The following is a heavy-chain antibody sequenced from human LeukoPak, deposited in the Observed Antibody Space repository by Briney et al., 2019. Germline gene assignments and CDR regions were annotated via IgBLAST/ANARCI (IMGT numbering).Heavy chain of an antibody. CDR2: IYYSGST. J-gene: IGHJ4*02. D-gene: IGHD1-26*01. Sequence: PSETLSLTCTVSGGSISSSSYYWGWIRQPPGKGLEWIGSIYYSGSTYYNPSLKSRVTISVDTSKNQFSLKLSSVTAADTAVYYCARHESGNYYHPFDYWGQGTLVTVSS. CDR3: ARHESGNYYHPFDY. V-gene: IGHV4-39*01. CDR1: GGSISSSSYY.